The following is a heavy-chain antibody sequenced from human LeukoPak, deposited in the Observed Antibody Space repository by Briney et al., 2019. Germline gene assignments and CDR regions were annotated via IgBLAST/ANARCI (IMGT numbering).Heavy chain of an antibody. Sequence: SETLSLTCTVSGGSISSYYWSWIRQSAGKGLEWIGRIYTSGSTDYNPSLKSRVTMSVDTSKNQFSLKLSSVTAADTAMYYCARNGGSGTYYDGSFDYWGQGTLLTVSS. D-gene: IGHD1-26*01. CDR3: ARNGGSGTYYDGSFDY. CDR1: GGSISSYY. CDR2: IYTSGST. V-gene: IGHV4-4*07. J-gene: IGHJ4*02.